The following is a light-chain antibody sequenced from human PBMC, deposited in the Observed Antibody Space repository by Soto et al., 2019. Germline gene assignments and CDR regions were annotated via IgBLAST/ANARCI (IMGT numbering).Light chain of an antibody. J-gene: IGKJ2*01. CDR1: QSVSSN. CDR2: GAS. V-gene: IGKV3-15*01. Sequence: IVMTQSPATLSVSPGERATLSCRASQSVSSNLAWYQQKPGQAPRLLIYGASTRATGIPARFSGGGSGTEFTLTISSLQSEDLAVYCCQQYSNWPPVTFGQGTKLEIK. CDR3: QQYSNWPPVT.